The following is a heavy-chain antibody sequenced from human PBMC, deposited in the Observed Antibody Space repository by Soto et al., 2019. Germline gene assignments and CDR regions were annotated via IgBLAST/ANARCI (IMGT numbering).Heavy chain of an antibody. CDR3: ARVSSAIVVVPDYGMDV. Sequence: QVQLVQSGVEVKKPGAAVKVSCKASGYTFISHGISWVRQAPGQGLEWMGWISGKNGNTNYAQKLQGRVTLTTDTSTSTDYMELRSLTSDDTAVYYCARVSSAIVVVPDYGMDVWGQGTTVTVSS. D-gene: IGHD2-15*01. CDR1: GYTFISHG. J-gene: IGHJ6*02. V-gene: IGHV1-18*04. CDR2: ISGKNGNT.